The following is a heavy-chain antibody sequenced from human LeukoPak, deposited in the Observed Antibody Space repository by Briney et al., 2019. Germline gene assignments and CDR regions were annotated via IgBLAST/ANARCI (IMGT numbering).Heavy chain of an antibody. D-gene: IGHD5-12*01. V-gene: IGHV3-7*01. Sequence: GGSLRLSCAASGFTFTSYWMTWARQAPGKGLEWLTNINENGSVKHYVDSVRGRFTISRDNAKNSLYLQMNSLRAEETAIYYCVRYWWIRSSEENAFDIWGQGTMVTVSS. J-gene: IGHJ3*02. CDR1: GFTFTSYW. CDR2: INENGSVK. CDR3: VRYWWIRSSEENAFDI.